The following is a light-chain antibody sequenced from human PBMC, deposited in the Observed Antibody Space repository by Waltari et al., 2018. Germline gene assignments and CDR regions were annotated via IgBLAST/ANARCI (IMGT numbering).Light chain of an antibody. J-gene: IGLJ1*01. CDR1: ELGEKY. CDR3: QAWDSSAAGV. CDR2: QDA. Sequence: SYELTPPPSVSVSPGQTATITCSGAELGEKYACWYQHKPGQSPVLVIYQDARRPSGIPERFSGSNSGNTATLTISGTQAIDEADYYCQAWDSSAAGVFGPGTKVTVL. V-gene: IGLV3-1*01.